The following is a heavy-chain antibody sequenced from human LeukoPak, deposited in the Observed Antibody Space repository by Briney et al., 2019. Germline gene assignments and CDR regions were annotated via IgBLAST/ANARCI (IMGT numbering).Heavy chain of an antibody. J-gene: IGHJ6*02. CDR2: ISGSGGST. V-gene: IGHV3-23*01. Sequence: PGGSLRLSRAASGFTFSSYAMSWVRQAPGKGLEWVSAISGSGGSTYYADSVKGRFTISRDNSKNTLYLQMNSLRAEDTAVYYCAKLTLGYYYGMDVWGQGTTVTVSS. CDR1: GFTFSSYA. CDR3: AKLTLGYYYGMDV. D-gene: IGHD1-14*01.